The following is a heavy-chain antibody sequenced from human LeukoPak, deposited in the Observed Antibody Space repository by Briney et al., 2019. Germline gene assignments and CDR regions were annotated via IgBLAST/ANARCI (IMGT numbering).Heavy chain of an antibody. CDR1: GYPFASHE. Sequence: ASVKVSCKASGYPFASHEINWVRQAPGQGPEWMGWMDPKSEDTGYAQKFQGRVTFTRNTSISAAYMELSSLKSEDTAVYYCARVRSGYDWGGFDYWGQGTLVTVSS. J-gene: IGHJ4*02. D-gene: IGHD5-12*01. V-gene: IGHV1-8*03. CDR2: MDPKSEDT. CDR3: ARVRSGYDWGGFDY.